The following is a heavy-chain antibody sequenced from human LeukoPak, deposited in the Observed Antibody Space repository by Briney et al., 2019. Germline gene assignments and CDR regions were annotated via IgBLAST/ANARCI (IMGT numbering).Heavy chain of an antibody. D-gene: IGHD2-2*01. CDR3: ARGYCSSTSCYPLYTAGMDV. Sequence: SETLSLTCAVYGGSFSGYYWSWIRQPPGKGLEWIGEINHSGSTNYNPSLKSRVTISVDTSKNQFSLKLSSVTAADTAVYYCARGYCSSTSCYPLYTAGMDVWGQGTTVTVSS. CDR1: GGSFSGYY. V-gene: IGHV4-34*01. J-gene: IGHJ6*02. CDR2: INHSGST.